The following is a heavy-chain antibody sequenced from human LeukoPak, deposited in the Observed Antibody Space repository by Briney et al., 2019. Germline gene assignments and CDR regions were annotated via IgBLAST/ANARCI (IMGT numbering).Heavy chain of an antibody. CDR2: LTTSGGDT. J-gene: IGHJ4*02. Sequence: GGSLTLSCAASGFTFSSSVMGWVRQPPGKGLEWVSSLTTSGGDTYYADSVKGRFAISRDNSKNTLYLQMNSLRAEDTAVYYCARYSSYYLAYWGQGTLVTVSS. D-gene: IGHD2-15*01. CDR3: ARYSSYYLAY. CDR1: GFTFSSSV. V-gene: IGHV3-23*01.